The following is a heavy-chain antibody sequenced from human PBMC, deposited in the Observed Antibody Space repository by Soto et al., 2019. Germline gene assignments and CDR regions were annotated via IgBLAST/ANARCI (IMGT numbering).Heavy chain of an antibody. D-gene: IGHD6-6*01. J-gene: IGHJ5*02. V-gene: IGHV3-9*01. CDR1: GFTFDDYA. CDR3: ARESSRFDP. Sequence: GGSLRLSCAASGFTFDDYAMHWVRQAPGKGLEWVSGISWNSGSIGYADSVKGRFTISRDNAKNSLYLQMNSLRAEDTALYYCARESSRFDPWGQGTLVTVSS. CDR2: ISWNSGSI.